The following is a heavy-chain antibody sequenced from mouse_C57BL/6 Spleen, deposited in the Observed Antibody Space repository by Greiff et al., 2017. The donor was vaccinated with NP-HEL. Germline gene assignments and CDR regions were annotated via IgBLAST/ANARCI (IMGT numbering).Heavy chain of an antibody. V-gene: IGHV2-2*01. J-gene: IGHJ1*03. CDR1: GFSLTSYG. CDR3: ARGWYGSSYWYFDV. D-gene: IGHD1-1*01. CDR2: IGSGGST. Sequence: VQLQQSGPGLVQPSQSLSITCTVSGFSLTSYGVHWVRQSPGKGLEWLGVIGSGGSTDYNAAFISRLSISKDNAKSQVFFKMNSLQADDTAIYYCARGWYGSSYWYFDVWGTGTTVTVSS.